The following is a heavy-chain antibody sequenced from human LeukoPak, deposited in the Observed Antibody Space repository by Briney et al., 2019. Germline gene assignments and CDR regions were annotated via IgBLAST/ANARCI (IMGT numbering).Heavy chain of an antibody. V-gene: IGHV4-59*01. CDR3: ASGDYDFWSGRQGGWFDP. Sequence: PSETLSLTCTVSGGSISSYYWSWIRQPPGKGLEWIGYIYYSGSTNYNPSLKSRVTISVDTSKNQFSLKLSSVTAADTAVYYCASGDYDFWSGRQGGWFDPWGQGTLVTVSS. J-gene: IGHJ5*02. D-gene: IGHD3-3*01. CDR2: IYYSGST. CDR1: GGSISSYY.